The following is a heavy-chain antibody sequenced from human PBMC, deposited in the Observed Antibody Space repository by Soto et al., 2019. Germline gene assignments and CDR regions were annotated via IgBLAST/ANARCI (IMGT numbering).Heavy chain of an antibody. D-gene: IGHD2-21*02. J-gene: IGHJ6*04. CDR1: GFSLSTIGVG. V-gene: IGHV2-5*02. CDR3: VQSRCGVDCLQSYSSHSYYGLDV. CDR2: IYWDDDK. Sequence: QITLKESGPTLVKPTQTLTLTCTFSGFSLSTIGVGVGWIRQPPGKALEWLALIYWDDDKRYSPSLKSRLTVAKDNYKNQVVLTMTNMDPVDTDTYYCVQSRCGVDCLQSYSSHSYYGLDVWSEGTTVTVSS.